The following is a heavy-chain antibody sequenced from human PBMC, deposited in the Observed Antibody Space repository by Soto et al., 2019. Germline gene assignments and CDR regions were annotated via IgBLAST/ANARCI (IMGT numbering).Heavy chain of an antibody. CDR2: VNHRGST. CDR3: ARTKNYGALL. V-gene: IGHV4-34*01. Sequence: SEILSLTCAFFCGCFIGYSCSWIRQPPGQGLEWIGEVNHRGSTNYNPSLKSRVTISVDTSKNQFSLKLNSVTAADTAVYYCARTKNYGALLWGQGTLVTVSS. CDR1: CGCFIGYS. D-gene: IGHD4-17*01. J-gene: IGHJ4*02.